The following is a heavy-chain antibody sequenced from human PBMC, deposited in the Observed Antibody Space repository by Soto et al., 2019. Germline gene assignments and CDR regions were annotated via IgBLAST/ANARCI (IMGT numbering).Heavy chain of an antibody. J-gene: IGHJ5*02. CDR2: IYYSGST. Sequence: TLSLTCTVSGGSISSYYWSWIRQPPGKGLEWIGYIYYSGSTNYNPSLKSRVTISVDTSKNQFSLKLSSVTAADTAVYYCAGAPGMITFGGVIVNWFDPWGQGTLVTVSS. CDR3: AGAPGMITFGGVIVNWFDP. V-gene: IGHV4-59*01. CDR1: GGSISSYY. D-gene: IGHD3-16*02.